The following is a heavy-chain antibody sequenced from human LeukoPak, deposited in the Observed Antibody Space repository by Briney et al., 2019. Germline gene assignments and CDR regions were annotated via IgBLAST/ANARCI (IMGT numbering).Heavy chain of an antibody. CDR1: GYTFTGYY. Sequence: VASVKASCKASGYTFTGYYMHWVRQAPGQGLEWMGIINPSGGSTSYAQKFQGRVTMTRDTSTSTVYMELSSLRSEDTAVYYCAGGRPYYYDSSGYYHGTFDYWGQGTLVTVSS. D-gene: IGHD3-22*01. CDR2: INPSGGST. J-gene: IGHJ4*02. CDR3: AGGRPYYYDSSGYYHGTFDY. V-gene: IGHV1-46*01.